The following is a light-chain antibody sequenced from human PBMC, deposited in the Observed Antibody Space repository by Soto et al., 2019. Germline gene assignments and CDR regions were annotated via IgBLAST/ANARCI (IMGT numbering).Light chain of an antibody. Sequence: QSALTQPPSASGSPGQSVTISCTGTSSDVGGYNYVSWYQQHPGKAPKLMIYEVSKRPSGVPDRFSGSKSGNTASLTVSGLQAEDEAYYYCSSYAGSILYVFGTGTKLTDL. V-gene: IGLV2-8*01. J-gene: IGLJ1*01. CDR3: SSYAGSILYV. CDR1: SSDVGGYNY. CDR2: EVS.